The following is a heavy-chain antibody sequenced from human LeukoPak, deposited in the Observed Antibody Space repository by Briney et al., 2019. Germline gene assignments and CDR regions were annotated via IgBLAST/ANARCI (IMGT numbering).Heavy chain of an antibody. D-gene: IGHD5-18*01. CDR2: IRYDGSNK. Sequence: PGGSLRLSCAASGFTFSSYGMHWVRQAPGKGLEWVAFIRYDGSNKYYADSVKGRFTISRDNSKNTLYLQMNSLRAEDTAVYYCARDLGYSYGYVFGAFDPWGQGTLVTVSS. J-gene: IGHJ5*02. V-gene: IGHV3-30*02. CDR3: ARDLGYSYGYVFGAFDP. CDR1: GFTFSSYG.